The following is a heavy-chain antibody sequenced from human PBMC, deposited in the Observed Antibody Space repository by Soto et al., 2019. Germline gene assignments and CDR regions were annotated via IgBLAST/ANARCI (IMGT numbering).Heavy chain of an antibody. CDR2: IDYSGST. CDR3: AVTYDFWSGYPHLFDY. J-gene: IGHJ4*02. D-gene: IGHD3-3*01. CDR1: GGSISSGGYY. Sequence: QVQLQESGPGLVKPSQTLSLTCTVSGGSISSGGYYWSWIRQHPGKGLEWIGYIDYSGSTYYNPSLKRRVTISVDTSKNQFSLKLSSVTAADTAVYYCAVTYDFWSGYPHLFDYWGQGTLVTVSS. V-gene: IGHV4-31*03.